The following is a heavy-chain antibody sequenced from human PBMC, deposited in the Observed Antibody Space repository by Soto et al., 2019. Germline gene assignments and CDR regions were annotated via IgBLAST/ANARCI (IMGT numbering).Heavy chain of an antibody. J-gene: IGHJ4*02. Sequence: EVQLLESGGGLVQPGGSLRLSCAASGFTFSSHVMSWVRQAPGKGLEWVSAISGGAATTNYADSVKGRFTISRDNSKNTLSLQMNSLRAEDTAVYYCAKGVEAAYYYGSSGYYGFDYWGQGPLVTVSS. CDR1: GFTFSSHV. V-gene: IGHV3-23*01. CDR2: ISGGAATT. CDR3: AKGVEAAYYYGSSGYYGFDY. D-gene: IGHD3-22*01.